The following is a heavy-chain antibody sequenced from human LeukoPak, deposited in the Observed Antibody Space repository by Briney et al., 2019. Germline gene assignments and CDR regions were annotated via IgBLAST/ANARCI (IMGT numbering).Heavy chain of an antibody. CDR2: IKQDGSEK. Sequence: GGSLRLSCAASGLTFSNYWMDWVRQAPGKGLEWVANIKQDGSEKNYVDSVKGRFIISRDNAKSSLYLQMNTLRADDTAVYYCARDGFGTGSNWGQGTLVTVSS. CDR3: ARDGFGTGSN. CDR1: GLTFSNYW. D-gene: IGHD3-16*01. V-gene: IGHV3-7*03. J-gene: IGHJ4*02.